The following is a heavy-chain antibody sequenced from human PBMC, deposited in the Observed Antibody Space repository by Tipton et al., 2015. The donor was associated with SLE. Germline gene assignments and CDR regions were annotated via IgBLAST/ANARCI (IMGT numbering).Heavy chain of an antibody. CDR2: IYYSGST. CDR1: GCSISSYY. J-gene: IGHJ2*01. D-gene: IGHD3-22*01. Sequence: TLSLTCTVSGCSISSYYWSWVRQPPGKGLEWIGYIYYSGSTTYNPSLKSRVTISVDTSKNQFSLKLSSVTAADTAVYYCARDNGSREWYFDLWGRGTLVTVSS. V-gene: IGHV4-59*01. CDR3: ARDNGSREWYFDL.